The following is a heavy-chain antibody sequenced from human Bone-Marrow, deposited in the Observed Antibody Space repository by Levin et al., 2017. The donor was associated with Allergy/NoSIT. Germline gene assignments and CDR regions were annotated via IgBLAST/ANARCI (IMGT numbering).Heavy chain of an antibody. CDR1: GFPLSAYW. D-gene: IGHD1-14*01. CDR3: AREPAQGGDFDY. Sequence: PGGSLRLSCAASGFPLSAYWMNWVRQAPGKGLEWVAQIKKDGTEEYYAGSVKGRFTISRDNAKNSLFLQMHSLGVEDTAVYYCAREPAQGGDFDYWGQGTLVTVSS. V-gene: IGHV3-7*04. CDR2: IKKDGTEE. J-gene: IGHJ4*02.